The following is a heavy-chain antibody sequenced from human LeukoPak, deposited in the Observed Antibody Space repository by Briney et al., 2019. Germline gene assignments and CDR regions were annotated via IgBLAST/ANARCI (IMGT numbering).Heavy chain of an antibody. D-gene: IGHD3-22*01. Sequence: ASVKVSCKASGYTFTSYGISWVRQAPGQGLEWMGWISAYNGNTNYAQKLQGRVTMTTDTSTSTAYMELRSLRSEDTAVYYCARDGGFNYYDSSGYTAPDYYYYYMDVWGKGTTVTVSS. CDR2: ISAYNGNT. CDR1: GYTFTSYG. V-gene: IGHV1-18*01. J-gene: IGHJ6*03. CDR3: ARDGGFNYYDSSGYTAPDYYYYYMDV.